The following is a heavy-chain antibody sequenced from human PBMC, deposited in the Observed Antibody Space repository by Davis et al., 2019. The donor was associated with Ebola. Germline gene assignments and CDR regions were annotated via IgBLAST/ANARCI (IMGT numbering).Heavy chain of an antibody. J-gene: IGHJ3*01. Sequence: ASVKVSCKASGYTFISHGISWVRQAPGQGLDWLGWINTHNNNTHSTKNLQGRLTMTTDASTSTAYLELRGLRSDDTAVYYCARGLGVFGVVPDAFDVWGQGTMVTTSS. CDR3: ARGLGVFGVVPDAFDV. D-gene: IGHD3-3*01. CDR1: GYTFISHG. V-gene: IGHV1-18*01. CDR2: INTHNNNT.